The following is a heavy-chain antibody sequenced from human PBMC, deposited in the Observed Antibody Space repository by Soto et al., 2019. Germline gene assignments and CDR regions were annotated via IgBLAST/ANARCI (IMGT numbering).Heavy chain of an antibody. D-gene: IGHD3-16*01. Sequence: AGGSLRLSCAASGFPFSTYAIHWVRQAPGKGLEWVAVISYDGSNEYYADSVKGRFTISRDNSKNTVYLQMNSLRAEDTDVYYCARDQSEYYYYRMDVWGQGATVTVSS. V-gene: IGHV3-30-3*01. CDR1: GFPFSTYA. CDR2: ISYDGSNE. J-gene: IGHJ6*02. CDR3: ARDQSEYYYYRMDV.